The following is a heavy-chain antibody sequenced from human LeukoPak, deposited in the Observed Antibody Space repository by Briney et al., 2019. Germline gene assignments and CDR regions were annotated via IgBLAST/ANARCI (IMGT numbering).Heavy chain of an antibody. Sequence: GGSLRLSCAASGFTFSRSDMSWIRQAPGKGLEWVSAISGSGGSTYYADSVKGRFTISRDNSKNTVYLQMNSLRAEDTAVYYCAKDDVPSNWGTLGLFDYWGQGTLVTVSS. CDR3: AKDDVPSNWGTLGLFDY. CDR1: GFTFSRSD. CDR2: ISGSGGST. J-gene: IGHJ4*02. V-gene: IGHV3-23*01. D-gene: IGHD7-27*01.